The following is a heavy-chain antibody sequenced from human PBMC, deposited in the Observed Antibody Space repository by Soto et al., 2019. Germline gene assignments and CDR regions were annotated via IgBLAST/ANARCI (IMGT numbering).Heavy chain of an antibody. CDR2: IYNTGST. Sequence: SETLSLTCTVSGGSFTNYYWSWIRQPPGRGLEWIGYIYNTGSTNYNPSLKSRVTISVDTSKNQFSLKLSSVTAEDTAVYYCARGATGGSAGSYYNFGYWGQGTLVTVSS. CDR3: ARGATGGSAGSYYNFGY. CDR1: GGSFTNYY. D-gene: IGHD3-10*01. J-gene: IGHJ4*02. V-gene: IGHV4-59*01.